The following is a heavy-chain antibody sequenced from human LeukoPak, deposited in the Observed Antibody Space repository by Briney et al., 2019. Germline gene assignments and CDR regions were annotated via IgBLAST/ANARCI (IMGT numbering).Heavy chain of an antibody. D-gene: IGHD5-12*01. CDR1: GGSISSGSYY. CDR3: ARGPRGYSGYGLLRFDY. CDR2: IYTSGST. Sequence: PSETLSLTCTGSGGSISSGSYYWSWIRQPAGKGLEWIGRIYTSGSTNYNPSLKSRVTISVDTSKNQFSLKLSSVTAADTAVYYCARGPRGYSGYGLLRFDYWGQGTLVTVSS. J-gene: IGHJ4*02. V-gene: IGHV4-61*02.